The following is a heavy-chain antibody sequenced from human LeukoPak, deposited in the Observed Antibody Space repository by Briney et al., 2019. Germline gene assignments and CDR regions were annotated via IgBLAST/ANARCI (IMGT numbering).Heavy chain of an antibody. D-gene: IGHD3-22*01. V-gene: IGHV3-23*01. CDR3: AKDPHYDSSGYYSDY. J-gene: IGHJ4*02. CDR1: GFTFSSYA. CDR2: ISGSGGST. Sequence: PGGSLRLSCAASGFTFSSYAMSWVRQAPGKGLEWVSAISGSGGSTYYADSVKGRFTISRDNSKNTLYLQMNSLRAEDTAVYYCAKDPHYDSSGYYSDYWGQGTLVTVSS.